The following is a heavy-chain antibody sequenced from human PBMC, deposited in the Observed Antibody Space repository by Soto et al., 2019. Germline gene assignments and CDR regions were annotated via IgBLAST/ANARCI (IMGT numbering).Heavy chain of an antibody. CDR3: AKGPGMYSDFDY. CDR1: RFTFSSYA. D-gene: IGHD2-8*01. CDR2: IRGSPGST. Sequence: GGSLRLSCAASRFTFSSYAMNWVRQAPGKGLEWVSAIRGSPGSTYYADSVKGRFTISRDNSINTLYLQMTSLRAEDTAVYYCAKGPGMYSDFDYWDQGTLVTVSS. V-gene: IGHV3-23*01. J-gene: IGHJ4*02.